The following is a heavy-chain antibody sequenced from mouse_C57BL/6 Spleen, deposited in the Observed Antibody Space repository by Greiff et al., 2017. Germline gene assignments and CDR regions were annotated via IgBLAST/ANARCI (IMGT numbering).Heavy chain of an antibody. CDR3: ARGYVWAMDY. D-gene: IGHD3-1*01. V-gene: IGHV5-4*03. J-gene: IGHJ4*01. Sequence: DVKLVESGGGLVKPGGSLKLSCAASGFTFSSYAMSWVRQTPEKRLEWVATISDGGSYTYYPDNVKGRFTISRDNAKNNLYLQMSHLKSEDTAMYYCARGYVWAMDYWGQGTSVTVSS. CDR2: ISDGGSYT. CDR1: GFTFSSYA.